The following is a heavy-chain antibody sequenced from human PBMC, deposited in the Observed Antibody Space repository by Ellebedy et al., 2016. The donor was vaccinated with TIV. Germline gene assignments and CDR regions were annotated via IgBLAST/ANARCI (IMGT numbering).Heavy chain of an antibody. CDR2: IKADGIEK. CDR1: GFTFSSYW. J-gene: IGHJ4*02. D-gene: IGHD3/OR15-3a*01. CDR3: ARGLDNY. Sequence: PGGSLRLSCAASGFTFSSYWMTWVRQAPGKGLEWVANIKADGIEKYYVESVKGRFTISRDNAKNSLYLQMNNLRDEDTAVYYCARGLDNYWGQGTLVAVSS. V-gene: IGHV3-7*04.